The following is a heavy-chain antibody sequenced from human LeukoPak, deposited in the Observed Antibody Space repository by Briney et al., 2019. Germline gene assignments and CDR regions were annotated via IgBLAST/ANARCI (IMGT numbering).Heavy chain of an antibody. CDR3: ASGGAIAASNNWFDP. CDR1: GYTFTGYY. Sequence: ASVKVSCKASGYTFTGYYMHWVRQAPGQGLGWMGWINPNSGGTNYAQKFQGRVTMTRDTSISTAYMEPSRLRSDDTAVYYCASGGAIAASNNWFDPWGQGTLVTVSS. D-gene: IGHD6-13*01. V-gene: IGHV1-2*02. J-gene: IGHJ5*02. CDR2: INPNSGGT.